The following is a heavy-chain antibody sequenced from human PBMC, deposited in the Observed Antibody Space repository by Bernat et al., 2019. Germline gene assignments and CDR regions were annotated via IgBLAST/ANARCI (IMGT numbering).Heavy chain of an antibody. D-gene: IGHD4-17*01. CDR2: ISGSGGST. CDR1: GFTFSNYA. CDR3: AKDPLMTTVTTEVGD. J-gene: IGHJ4*02. V-gene: IGHV3-23*04. Sequence: EVQLVESGGGLVQPGGSQRLSCAASGFTFSNYAMSWVRQAPGKGLEWVSAISGSGGSTYYADSVKGRFTISRDNSKSTLYLQMNSLRAEDTAIYFCAKDPLMTTVTTEVGDWGQGTLVTVSS.